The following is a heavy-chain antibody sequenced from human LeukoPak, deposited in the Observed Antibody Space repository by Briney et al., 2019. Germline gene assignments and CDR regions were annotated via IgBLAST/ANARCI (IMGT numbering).Heavy chain of an antibody. CDR2: ISSSGSTI. CDR3: ARDIESAPDNWFDP. Sequence: GGSLRLSCAASGFTFSDYYMSWIRQAPGKGLEWVSYISSSGSTIYYADPVKGRFTISRDNAENSLYLQMNSLRAEDTAVYYCARDIESAPDNWFDPWGQGTLVTVSS. D-gene: IGHD1-26*01. CDR1: GFTFSDYY. V-gene: IGHV3-11*01. J-gene: IGHJ5*02.